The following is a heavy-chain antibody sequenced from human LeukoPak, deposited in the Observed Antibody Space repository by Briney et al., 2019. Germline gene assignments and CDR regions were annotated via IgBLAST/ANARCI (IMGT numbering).Heavy chain of an antibody. Sequence: GGSLRLSCAASGFTFSSYAMSWVRQAPGKGLEWVSGISGSGGSTYYADSVKGRFTISRDNSKNTLYLQMNSLRAEDTAVYYCAKSPPNTMFSPPDYWGQGTLVTVSS. D-gene: IGHD3-9*01. CDR1: GFTFSSYA. J-gene: IGHJ4*02. V-gene: IGHV3-23*01. CDR3: AKSPPNTMFSPPDY. CDR2: ISGSGGST.